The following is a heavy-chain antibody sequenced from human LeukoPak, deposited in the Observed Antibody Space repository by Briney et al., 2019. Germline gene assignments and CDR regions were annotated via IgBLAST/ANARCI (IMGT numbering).Heavy chain of an antibody. J-gene: IGHJ4*02. CDR1: GGTFSSYA. CDR2: IIPIFGTA. CDR3: ASRLYCSNTRCRNFPFAY. V-gene: IGHV1-69*01. D-gene: IGHD2-2*01. Sequence: SVKVSCKASGGTFSSYAINWVRQAPGQGLEWMGGIIPIFGTANYAQKFQDRVTITADESTSTAYKELSSLRSEDTAIYYCASRLYCSNTRCRNFPFAYWGQGTLVTVSS.